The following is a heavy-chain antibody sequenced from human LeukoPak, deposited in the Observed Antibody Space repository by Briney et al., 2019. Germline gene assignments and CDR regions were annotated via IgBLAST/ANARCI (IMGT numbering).Heavy chain of an antibody. CDR2: IRSKAYGGTT. J-gene: IGHJ4*02. V-gene: IGHV3-49*03. Sequence: LPGGSLRLSCTASGFTFGDYAMSWFRQAPGKVLEWVGFIRSKAYGGTTEYAASVKGRFTISRDDSKSIAYLQMNSLKTEDTAVYYCTRERRDGYNIPAVFYWGQGTLVTVSS. D-gene: IGHD5-24*01. CDR1: GFTFGDYA. CDR3: TRERRDGYNIPAVFY.